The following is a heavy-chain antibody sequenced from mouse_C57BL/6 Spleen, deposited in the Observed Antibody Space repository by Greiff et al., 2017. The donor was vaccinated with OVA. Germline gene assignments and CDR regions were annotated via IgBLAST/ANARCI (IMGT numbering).Heavy chain of an antibody. CDR2: INPNNGGT. CDR1: GYTFTDYN. V-gene: IGHV1-22*01. J-gene: IGHJ1*03. Sequence: EVKLLESGPELVKPGASVKMSCKASGYTFTDYNMHWVKQSHGKSLEWIGYINPNNGGTSYNQKFRGKATLTVNKSSSTAYMELRSLTSEDSAVYYCARRESYGSSYNWYFDVWGTGTTVTVSS. D-gene: IGHD1-1*01. CDR3: ARRESYGSSYNWYFDV.